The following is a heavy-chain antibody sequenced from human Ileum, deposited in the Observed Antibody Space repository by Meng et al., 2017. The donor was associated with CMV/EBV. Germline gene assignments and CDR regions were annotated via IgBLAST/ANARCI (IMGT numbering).Heavy chain of an antibody. Sequence: ASVKVSCKASGYTFNAYYMHWVRQAPGQGLEWMGWINPHSGGTKYAQKFQGRVTMTRDTSRNTAYMGLSRLRSDDTAVFYCARDFGSLSAPGTSYFFSYWGQGTLVTVSS. CDR2: INPHSGGT. J-gene: IGHJ4*02. D-gene: IGHD6-13*01. V-gene: IGHV1-2*02. CDR3: ARDFGSLSAPGTSYFFSY. CDR1: GYTFNAYY.